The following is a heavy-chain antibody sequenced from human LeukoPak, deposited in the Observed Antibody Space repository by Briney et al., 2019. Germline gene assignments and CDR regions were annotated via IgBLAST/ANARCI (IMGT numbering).Heavy chain of an antibody. V-gene: IGHV3-23*01. CDR2: INANSGTT. CDR1: EFTFSVDA. J-gene: IGHJ5*01. CDR3: AKPISGGLAVTADWFHP. Sequence: GGSLRLSCAAPEFTFSVDAMSWLRQPPGKGLEWVSTINANSGTTSYAASVRGRFTISRDNSKNTLYLQLNTLRADDTATYYCAKPISGGLAVTADWFHPWGQGTLVVVSS. D-gene: IGHD6-19*01.